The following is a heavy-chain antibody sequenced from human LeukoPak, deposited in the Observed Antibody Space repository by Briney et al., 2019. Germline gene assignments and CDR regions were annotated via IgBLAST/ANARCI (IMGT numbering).Heavy chain of an antibody. Sequence: GGSLRLSCAASGFTFSSYAMSWLRQAPGKGLEWVSTISGSGGATYYADSVKGRFTISRDNSKITLYLQMNSLRAEDTAVYYCAELGITMIGGVWGKGTTVTVSS. CDR1: GFTFSSYA. J-gene: IGHJ6*04. V-gene: IGHV3-23*01. CDR2: ISGSGGAT. D-gene: IGHD3-10*02. CDR3: AELGITMIGGV.